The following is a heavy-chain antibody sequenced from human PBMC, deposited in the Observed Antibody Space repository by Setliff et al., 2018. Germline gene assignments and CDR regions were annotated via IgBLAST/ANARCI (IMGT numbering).Heavy chain of an antibody. V-gene: IGHV3-30-3*01. CDR1: GFTFTNYI. CDR2: MSLDETNK. CDR3: ARENRYNFWSGSSWYLSSYGDY. Sequence: GGSLRLSCAASGFTFTNYIIHWVRQAPGKGLEWVAVMSLDETNKYYADSVRGRFTISRDNAKNSLYLQMNSLRAEDTAVYYCARENRYNFWSGSSWYLSSYGDYWGQGTLVTVSS. D-gene: IGHD3-3*01. J-gene: IGHJ4*02.